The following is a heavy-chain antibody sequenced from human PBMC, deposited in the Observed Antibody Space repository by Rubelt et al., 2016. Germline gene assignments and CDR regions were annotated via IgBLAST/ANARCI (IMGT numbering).Heavy chain of an antibody. D-gene: IGHD3-16*01. J-gene: IGHJ4*02. V-gene: IGHV3-30*04. CDR2: ISYDGSNK. CDR3: ARVPYGDYVWGLLGY. CDR1: GFTFSSYA. Sequence: RSLRLSCAASGFTFSSYAMHWVRQAPGKGLEWVAVISYDGSNKYYADSVKGRFTISRDNSKNTLYLQMNSLRAEDTAVYYCARVPYGDYVWGLLGYWGPGTLVTVSS.